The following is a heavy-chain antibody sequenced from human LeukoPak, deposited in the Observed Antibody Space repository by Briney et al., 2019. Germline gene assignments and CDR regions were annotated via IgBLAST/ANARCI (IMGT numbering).Heavy chain of an antibody. V-gene: IGHV4-30-4*01. D-gene: IGHD3-22*01. Sequence: PSQTLSLTCTVSGGSISSGDYYWSWIRQPPGKGLEWIGYIYYSGSTYYNPSLKSRVTISVDTSKNQFSLKLSSVTAADTAVYYCASRHYYDSSGYEVFDPWGQGTLVTASS. CDR3: ASRHYYDSSGYEVFDP. J-gene: IGHJ5*02. CDR2: IYYSGST. CDR1: GGSISSGDYY.